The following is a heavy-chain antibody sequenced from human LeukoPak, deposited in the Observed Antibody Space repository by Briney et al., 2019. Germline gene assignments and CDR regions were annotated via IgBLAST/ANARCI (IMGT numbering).Heavy chain of an antibody. D-gene: IGHD3-22*01. CDR1: GASISSSYY. Sequence: SETLSLTCTVSGASISSSYYWSWIRQPPGKGLEWIGYIYYSGSTNYNPSLESRVTMSIDTSNNQFSLKLTSVTTTDTAVYYCARSPGHRGYDYWGQGTLVTVSS. V-gene: IGHV4-59*01. CDR2: IYYSGST. J-gene: IGHJ4*02. CDR3: ARSPGHRGYDY.